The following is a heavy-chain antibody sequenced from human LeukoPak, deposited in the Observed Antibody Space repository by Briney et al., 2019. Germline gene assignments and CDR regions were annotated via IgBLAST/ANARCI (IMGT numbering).Heavy chain of an antibody. CDR3: ARDRTRYDYVWGSFRVSSAFDY. J-gene: IGHJ4*02. CDR2: ISSSGSTI. D-gene: IGHD3-16*02. V-gene: IGHV3-11*01. CDR1: GFTFSDYY. Sequence: GGSLRLSCAASGFTFSDYYMNWIRQAPGKGLEWVSYISSSGSTIYYADSVKGRFTISRDNTKNSLYLQMNSLRAEDTAVYYCARDRTRYDYVWGSFRVSSAFDYWGQGTLVTVSS.